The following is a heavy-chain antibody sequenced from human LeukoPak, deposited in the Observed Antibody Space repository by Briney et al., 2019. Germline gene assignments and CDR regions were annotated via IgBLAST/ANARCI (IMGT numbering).Heavy chain of an antibody. D-gene: IGHD3-3*01. J-gene: IGHJ5*02. CDR3: ARDTSITIFGVVIPFDP. CDR2: IIPISGIA. CDR1: GGTLSTYE. Sequence: SVKVSCKASGGTLSTYEISWVRQAPGQGLEWMGGIIPISGIANYAQKFQGRVTITADKSTSTAYMELSSLRSEDTAVYYCARDTSITIFGVVIPFDPWGQGTLVTVSS. V-gene: IGHV1-69*10.